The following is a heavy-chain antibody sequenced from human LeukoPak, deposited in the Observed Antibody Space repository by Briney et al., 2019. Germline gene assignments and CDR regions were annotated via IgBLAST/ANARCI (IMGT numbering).Heavy chain of an antibody. CDR3: AKDRVYYYDSSGAASFDY. CDR1: GFTFSSYA. CDR2: ISGSGGST. J-gene: IGHJ4*02. Sequence: GALRLSCAASGFTFSSYAMSWVRQAPGKGLEWVSAISGSGGSTYYADSVKGRFTISRDNSKNTLYLQMNSLRAEDTAVYYCAKDRVYYYDSSGAASFDYWGQGTLVTVSS. D-gene: IGHD3-22*01. V-gene: IGHV3-23*01.